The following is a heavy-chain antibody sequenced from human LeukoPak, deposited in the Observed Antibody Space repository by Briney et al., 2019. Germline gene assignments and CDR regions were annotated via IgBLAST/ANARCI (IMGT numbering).Heavy chain of an antibody. CDR3: ARGGYYGSGNDFRFDP. V-gene: IGHV4-59*01. CDR2: IHYTGST. CDR1: GGSFSTYY. J-gene: IGHJ5*02. D-gene: IGHD3-10*01. Sequence: SETLSLTCTVSGGSFSTYYWSWIRQPAGKGLECIGYIHYTGSTNYNPSLKSRVTISVDTSKNQFSLKLSSVTAADTAIYYCARGGYYGSGNDFRFDPWGQGTLVTVSS.